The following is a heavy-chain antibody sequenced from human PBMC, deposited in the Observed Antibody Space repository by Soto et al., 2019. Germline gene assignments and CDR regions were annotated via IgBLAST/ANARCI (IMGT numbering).Heavy chain of an antibody. D-gene: IGHD1-26*01. Sequence: EVQLVESGGGLVQPGGSLRLSCAASGFTFSSYEMNWVRQAPGKGLEWVSYISSVATTATYFADSVKGRFTISRDNVKNSLFLQMNSLRDEDTAVYYCARRGMTSFDYWGQGTVVTVSS. V-gene: IGHV3-48*03. CDR2: ISSVATTAT. CDR3: ARRGMTSFDY. J-gene: IGHJ4*02. CDR1: GFTFSSYE.